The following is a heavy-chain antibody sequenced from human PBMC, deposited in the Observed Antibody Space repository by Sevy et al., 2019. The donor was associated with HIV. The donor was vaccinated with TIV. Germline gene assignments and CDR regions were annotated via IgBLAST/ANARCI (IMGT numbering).Heavy chain of an antibody. CDR1: GFTFSSYD. J-gene: IGHJ6*03. CDR3: ARGSIFGVVIMGPSMDV. D-gene: IGHD3-3*01. V-gene: IGHV3-13*01. CDR2: IGTAGDT. Sequence: GGSLRLSCAASGFTFSSYDMHWVRRATVKGLEWVSVIGTAGDTYDPGSVKGRFTISRENAKNSLYLQMNSLRAGDTAVYYCARGSIFGVVIMGPSMDVWGKGTTVTVSS.